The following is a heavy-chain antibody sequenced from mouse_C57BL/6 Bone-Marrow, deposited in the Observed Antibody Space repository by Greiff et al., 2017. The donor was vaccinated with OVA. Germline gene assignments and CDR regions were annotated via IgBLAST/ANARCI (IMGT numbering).Heavy chain of an antibody. CDR3: ARDRAWFAY. Sequence: QVQLQQSGAELARPGASVKLSCKASGYTFTSYGISWVKQRTGQGLEWIGEIYPRSGNTYYNEKFKGKATLTADKSSSTAYMELRRLTSEDSAVYFCARDRAWFAYWGQGTLVTVSA. CDR1: GYTFTSYG. J-gene: IGHJ3*01. CDR2: IYPRSGNT. V-gene: IGHV1-81*01.